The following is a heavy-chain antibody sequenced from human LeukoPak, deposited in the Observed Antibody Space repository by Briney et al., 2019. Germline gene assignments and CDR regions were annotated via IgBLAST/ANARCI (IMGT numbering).Heavy chain of an antibody. Sequence: GGSLRLSCAASGFTFSSYSMNWVRQAPGKGLEWVSVIYSGGNTYYTDSVKGRFTISRDNSKNTLFLQMNSLRAEDTAVYYCAKDNSRGYSYGYFDYWGQGTLVTVSS. CDR2: IYSGGNT. J-gene: IGHJ4*02. CDR1: GFTFSSYS. CDR3: AKDNSRGYSYGYFDY. V-gene: IGHV3-23*03. D-gene: IGHD5-18*01.